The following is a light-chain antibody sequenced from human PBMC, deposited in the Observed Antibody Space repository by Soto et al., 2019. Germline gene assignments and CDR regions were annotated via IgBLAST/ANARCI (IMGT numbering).Light chain of an antibody. J-gene: IGKJ1*01. CDR1: QDINSY. CDR2: AAS. CDR3: QQLSIYPRT. Sequence: DIRLTQSPSFLSASVGDRVTITCRASQDINSYLAWYQQKPGRAPKLLIYAASTLHSAVPSRFIGAGSGTEFTLTISSLQPEDFVTYYFQQLSIYPRTFGQVNKVEF. V-gene: IGKV1-9*01.